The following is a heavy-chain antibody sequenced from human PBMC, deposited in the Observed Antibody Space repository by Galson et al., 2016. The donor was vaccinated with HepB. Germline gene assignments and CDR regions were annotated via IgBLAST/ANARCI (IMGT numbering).Heavy chain of an antibody. Sequence: GGSISSGTYYWGWIRQPPGKGLEWIGTIYSGGRTYYNPSLMSRLTISVDTSKNQFSLRLSSVTAADTAVYYCARHGRTAAVEFDYWGQGTLVTVSS. J-gene: IGHJ4*02. V-gene: IGHV4-39*01. CDR3: ARHGRTAAVEFDY. CDR1: GGSISSGTYY. D-gene: IGHD6-13*01. CDR2: IYSGGRT.